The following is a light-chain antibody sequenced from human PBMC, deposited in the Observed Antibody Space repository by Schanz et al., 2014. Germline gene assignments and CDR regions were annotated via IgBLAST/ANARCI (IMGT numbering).Light chain of an antibody. V-gene: IGLV2-14*03. CDR1: SSDIGGYNY. Sequence: QSALTQPASVSGSPGQSITISCTGTSSDIGGYNYVSWYQQHPGKAPKVMIFDVSNRPSGVSNRFSGSKSGNTASLTISGLQTEDEADYYCTSYTTSINYVFGTGTKLTVL. J-gene: IGLJ1*01. CDR2: DVS. CDR3: TSYTTSINYV.